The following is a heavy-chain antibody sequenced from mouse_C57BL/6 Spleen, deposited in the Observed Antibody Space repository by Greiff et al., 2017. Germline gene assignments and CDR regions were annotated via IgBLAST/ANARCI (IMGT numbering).Heavy chain of an antibody. Sequence: DVQLQESGPGLVKPSQSLSLTCSVTGYSITSGYYWNWIRQFPGNKLEWMGYISYDGSNNYNPSLKNRISITRDTSKNQFFLKLNSVTTEDTATYYCARGDYEDYAMDYWGQGTSVTVSS. V-gene: IGHV3-6*01. D-gene: IGHD1-1*01. CDR1: GYSITSGYY. CDR2: ISYDGSN. J-gene: IGHJ4*01. CDR3: ARGDYEDYAMDY.